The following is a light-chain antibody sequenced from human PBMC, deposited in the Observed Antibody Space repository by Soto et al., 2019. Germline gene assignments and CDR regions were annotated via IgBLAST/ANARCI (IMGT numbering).Light chain of an antibody. J-gene: IGLJ1*01. V-gene: IGLV1-44*01. CDR1: SSNIGSNI. Sequence: QSVLTQPPSASGTPGQRVAISCSGSSSNIGSNIVDWYQQAPGKAPHLLIYTNNQRPSGVSPRFSASRSAYTASLTISGLQHEDEADYYCSSFTSSYFYVFGPGTKLTVL. CDR3: SSFTSSYFYV. CDR2: TNN.